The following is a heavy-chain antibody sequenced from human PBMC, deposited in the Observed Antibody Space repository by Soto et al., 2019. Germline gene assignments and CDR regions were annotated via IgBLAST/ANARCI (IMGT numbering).Heavy chain of an antibody. J-gene: IGHJ5*02. Sequence: ASVKVSCKVSGYTLTELSMHWVRQAPGKGLEWMGGFDPEDGETIYAQKFQGRVTMTEDTSTDTAYMELSSLRSGDTAVYYCATLPYSYGFNWFDPWGQGTLVTVSS. CDR2: FDPEDGET. CDR3: ATLPYSYGFNWFDP. CDR1: GYTLTELS. V-gene: IGHV1-24*01. D-gene: IGHD5-18*01.